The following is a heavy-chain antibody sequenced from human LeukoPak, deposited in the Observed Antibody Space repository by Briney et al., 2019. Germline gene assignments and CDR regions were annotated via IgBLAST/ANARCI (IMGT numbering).Heavy chain of an antibody. J-gene: IGHJ4*02. CDR3: ARDPATVTSCFDC. D-gene: IGHD4-17*01. Sequence: PGGSLRLSCAASGFMFSDYGMHWVRQAPGKGLEWVAVIWYDGSKTYYVDSVKGRFSISRDSSKNTLYLQMSSLKVEDTAIYYCARDPATVTSCFDCWGQGTLVTVSS. CDR2: IWYDGSKT. V-gene: IGHV3-33*01. CDR1: GFMFSDYG.